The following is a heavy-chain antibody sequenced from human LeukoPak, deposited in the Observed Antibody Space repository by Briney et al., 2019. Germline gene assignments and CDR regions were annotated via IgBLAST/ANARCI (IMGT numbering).Heavy chain of an antibody. J-gene: IGHJ5*02. CDR2: INHSGST. CDR3: ARGYYDSSGLNWFDP. D-gene: IGHD3-22*01. V-gene: IGHV4-34*01. Sequence: KPSETLSLTCAVHGGSFSGYYWSWIRQPPGKGLEWIGEINHSGSTNYNPSLKSRVTISVDTSKNQFSLKLSSVTAADTAVYYCARGYYDSSGLNWFDPWGQGTLVTVSS. CDR1: GGSFSGYY.